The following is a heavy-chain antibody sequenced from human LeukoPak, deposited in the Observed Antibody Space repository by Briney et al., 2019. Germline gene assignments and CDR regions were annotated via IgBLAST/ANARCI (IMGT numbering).Heavy chain of an antibody. CDR3: ARETVSGSYLG. CDR2: IRYDGGNK. J-gene: IGHJ4*02. Sequence: PGGSLRLSCAASGFTFSSYGMHWVRQAPGKGLEWVAFIRYDGGNKYYADSVKGRFTISRDNSKNTLYLQMNSLRAEDTAVYYCARETVSGSYLGWGQGTLVTVSS. D-gene: IGHD1-26*01. V-gene: IGHV3-30*02. CDR1: GFTFSSYG.